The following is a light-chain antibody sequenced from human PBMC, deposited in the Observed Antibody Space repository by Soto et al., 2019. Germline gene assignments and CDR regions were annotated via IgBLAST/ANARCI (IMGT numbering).Light chain of an antibody. CDR2: RNN. V-gene: IGLV1-47*01. CDR1: SSNIGSNY. J-gene: IGLJ1*01. Sequence: QSVLTQPPSASGTPGQRVTISCSGSSSNIGSNYVYWYQQLPGTAPKLLIYRNNQRPSGVPDRFYGSKSGTSASLAISGLRSEDEADYYCAAWDDSLSGHYVFGTGTQLTVL. CDR3: AAWDDSLSGHYV.